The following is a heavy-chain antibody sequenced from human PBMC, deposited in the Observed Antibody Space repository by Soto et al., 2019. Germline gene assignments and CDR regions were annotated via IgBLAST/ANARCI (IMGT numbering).Heavy chain of an antibody. CDR3: ARTRILLLVDIPA. Sequence: QVQLQESGPGLVKPSETLSVTCSVSGGSVNSNSYYWNWIRQSPGKGLEWIGYIYYSGSTNYNPSLMSRLTMSLDTSKNQLSLNLKSVTAQDTAVYCCARTRILLLVDIPAWGQGIRVTVSS. V-gene: IGHV4-61*01. CDR2: IYYSGST. CDR1: GGSVNSNSYY. D-gene: IGHD2-21*01. J-gene: IGHJ1*01.